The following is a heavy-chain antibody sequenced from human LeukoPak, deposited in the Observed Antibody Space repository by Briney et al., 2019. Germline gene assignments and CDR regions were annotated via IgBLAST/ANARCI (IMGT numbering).Heavy chain of an antibody. V-gene: IGHV3-7*01. CDR3: ARGRGWVDH. CDR2: IHEDGSVT. CDR1: GFTFTAYA. Sequence: GGSLRLSCAASGFTFTAYAMSWFRQTPGKGLEWVDNIHEDGSVTNCVDSVKGRFTISRDNARNSVYLQLNSLRGEDTALYYCARGRGWVDHWGQGTLVTVSS. J-gene: IGHJ4*02. D-gene: IGHD3-16*01.